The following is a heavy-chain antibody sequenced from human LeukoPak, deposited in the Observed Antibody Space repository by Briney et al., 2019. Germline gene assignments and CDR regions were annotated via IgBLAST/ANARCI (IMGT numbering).Heavy chain of an antibody. J-gene: IGHJ4*02. Sequence: GASLRISCKGSGYPFSSYWIGGVRQMPGKGLEGMGIIYPGDSDTRYSPSLQGQVTISVDTSIGTAYLQWSSLKASDTAIYYCARQNDFRLDYWGQGTLVTVSS. CDR1: GYPFSSYW. CDR2: IYPGDSDT. D-gene: IGHD3-3*01. CDR3: ARQNDFRLDY. V-gene: IGHV5-51*01.